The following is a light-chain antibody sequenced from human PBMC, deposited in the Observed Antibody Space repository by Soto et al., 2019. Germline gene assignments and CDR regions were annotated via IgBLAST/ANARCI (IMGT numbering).Light chain of an antibody. J-gene: IGLJ1*01. Sequence: QSALTQPRSVSGSPGQSLTISCTGISSDVGGYNYVSWYQQYPGKVPKLMIYDVTKRPSGVPDRFSGSKSGNTASLTISGLQAEDEADYYCCSHAGSYTYVFGTGTKVTVL. CDR2: DVT. V-gene: IGLV2-11*01. CDR3: CSHAGSYTYV. CDR1: SSDVGGYNY.